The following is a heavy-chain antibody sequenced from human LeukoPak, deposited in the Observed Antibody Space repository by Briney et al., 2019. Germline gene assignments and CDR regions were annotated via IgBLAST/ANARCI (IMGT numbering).Heavy chain of an antibody. CDR3: ARGFIAAAGTNDY. CDR1: GFTVSSNY. Sequence: GGSLRLSCAAFGFTVSSNYMSWVRQAPGKGLEWVSVIYSGGSTYYADSVKGRFTISRDNSKNTLYLQMNSLRAEDTAVYYCARGFIAAAGTNDYWGQGTLVTVSS. D-gene: IGHD6-13*01. V-gene: IGHV3-66*01. CDR2: IYSGGST. J-gene: IGHJ4*02.